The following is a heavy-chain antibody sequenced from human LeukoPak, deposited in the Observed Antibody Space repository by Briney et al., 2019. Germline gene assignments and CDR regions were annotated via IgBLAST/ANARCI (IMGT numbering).Heavy chain of an antibody. V-gene: IGHV3-53*01. CDR3: ATTPPWPYDNSAPSDY. D-gene: IGHD3-22*01. CDR1: GFSVSKNY. Sequence: GGSLRLSCAASGFSVSKNYMSWVRQAPGKGLEWVSIIYSDGDTYYADSVKGRFTISRDNSKNTLYLQMNNLKAEDSAVYYCATTPPWPYDNSAPSDYWGQGTLVTVSS. CDR2: IYSDGDT. J-gene: IGHJ4*02.